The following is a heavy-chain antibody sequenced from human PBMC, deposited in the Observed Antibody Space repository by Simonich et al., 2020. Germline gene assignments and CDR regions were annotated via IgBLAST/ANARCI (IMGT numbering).Heavy chain of an antibody. J-gene: IGHJ6*03. V-gene: IGHV4-59*12. CDR1: GGSISSYY. Sequence: QVQLQESGPGLVKPSETLSLTCTVSGGSISSYYWSWIRQPPGKGLEWIGYINYSGSTNYNPSLKSRVTISVDTSKNQFSLKLSSVTAADTAVYYCARARTGDYYYYMDVWGKGTTVTVSS. CDR3: ARARTGDYYYYMDV. CDR2: INYSGST. D-gene: IGHD7-27*01.